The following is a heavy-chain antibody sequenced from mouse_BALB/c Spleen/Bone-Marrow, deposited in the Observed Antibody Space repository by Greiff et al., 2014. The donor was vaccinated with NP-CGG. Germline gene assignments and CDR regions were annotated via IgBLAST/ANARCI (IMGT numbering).Heavy chain of an antibody. V-gene: IGHV1-87*01. J-gene: IGHJ3*01. CDR1: VYTFSSYW. D-gene: IGHD2-14*01. CDR3: ARGAYYRYDGFAY. CDR2: IYPGDGDT. Sequence: LPPSWASLARPGASVQLSCKASVYTFSSYWMQLVQPRPGPFLAWIGSIYPGDGDTRYTQKFKGKATLTADKSSSTAYMQLSSLASEDSAVYYCARGAYYRYDGFAYWGQGTLVTVSA.